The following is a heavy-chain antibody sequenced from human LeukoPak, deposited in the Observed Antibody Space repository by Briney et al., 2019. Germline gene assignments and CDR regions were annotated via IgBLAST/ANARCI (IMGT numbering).Heavy chain of an antibody. CDR3: ARRYYYDSSGYNFDY. V-gene: IGHV4-4*07. D-gene: IGHD3-22*01. CDR2: IYTSGST. CDR1: GGSISSYY. J-gene: IGHJ4*02. Sequence: SETLSLTCTVSGGSISSYYWSWIRQPAGRGLEWIGRIYTSGSTNYNPSLKSRVTISVDTSKNQFSLKLSSVTAADTAVYYCARRYYYDSSGYNFDYWGQGTLVTVSS.